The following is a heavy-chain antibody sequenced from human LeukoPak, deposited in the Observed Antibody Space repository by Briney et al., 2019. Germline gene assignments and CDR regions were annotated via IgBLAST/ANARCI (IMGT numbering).Heavy chain of an antibody. CDR1: GFTFDDYG. J-gene: IGHJ4*02. V-gene: IGHV3-30*02. Sequence: GSLSLSCAASGFTFDDYGMHWVRPAPGKGLEWMAFIRSDGSNKYYADSVKGRFTISRDNSKNTLYLQMNSLRAEDTAVYYCARILDSAWGELGYWGQGTLVTVSS. CDR3: ARILDSAWGELGY. CDR2: IRSDGSNK. D-gene: IGHD6-19*01.